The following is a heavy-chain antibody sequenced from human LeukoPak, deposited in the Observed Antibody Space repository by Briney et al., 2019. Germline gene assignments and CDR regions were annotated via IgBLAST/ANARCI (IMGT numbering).Heavy chain of an antibody. CDR2: ISWNGGST. CDR1: GFTFDDNG. J-gene: IGHJ4*02. Sequence: GGSLTLSCAASGFTFDDNGMSWVRQAPGKGLEWVSGISWNGGSTGYADSVKGRFTISRDNAKNSLYLQMNSLRVEDTALYFCARVSSSSWSGSYDSWGQGTLVTVSS. D-gene: IGHD6-13*01. V-gene: IGHV3-20*04. CDR3: ARVSSSSWSGSYDS.